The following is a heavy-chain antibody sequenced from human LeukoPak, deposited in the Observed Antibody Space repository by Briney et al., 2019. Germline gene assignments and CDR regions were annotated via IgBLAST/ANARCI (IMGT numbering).Heavy chain of an antibody. CDR2: IIPIFGTA. J-gene: IGHJ6*03. CDR1: GGTLSSYA. V-gene: IGHV1-69*06. Sequence: SVKVSCKASGGTLSSYAISWVRQAPGQGLEWMGGIIPIFGTANYAQKFQGRVTITADKSTSTAYMELSSLRSEDTAVYFCATHSPEWRYSGYYNFYYMDVWGKGTTVAVSS. D-gene: IGHD5-12*01. CDR3: ATHSPEWRYSGYYNFYYMDV.